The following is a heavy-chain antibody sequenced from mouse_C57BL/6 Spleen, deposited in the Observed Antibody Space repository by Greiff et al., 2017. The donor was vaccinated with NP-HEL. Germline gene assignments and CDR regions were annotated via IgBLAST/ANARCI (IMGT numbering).Heavy chain of an antibody. CDR1: GYTFTSYW. D-gene: IGHD3-2*02. J-gene: IGHJ4*01. CDR2: IYPGSGST. Sequence: VQLQQSGAELVKPGASVKMSCKASGYTFTSYWITWVKQRPGQGLEWIGDIYPGSGSTNYNEKFKSKATLTVDTSSSTAYMQLSSLTSEDAAVYDCARQLRTPGAMDYWGQGTSVTVSS. CDR3: ARQLRTPGAMDY. V-gene: IGHV1-55*01.